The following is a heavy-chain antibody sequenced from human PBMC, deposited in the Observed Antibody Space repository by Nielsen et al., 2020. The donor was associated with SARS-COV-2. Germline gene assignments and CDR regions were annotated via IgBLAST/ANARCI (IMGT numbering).Heavy chain of an antibody. CDR3: ARDYSSSSAGMDV. Sequence: SETLSLTCAVSGGSISSSNWWSWVRQPPRKGLEWIGEIYHSGSTNYNPSLKSRVTISVDKSKNQFSLKLSSVTAADTAVYYCARDYSSSSAGMDVWGQGTTVTVSS. J-gene: IGHJ6*02. V-gene: IGHV4-4*02. CDR2: IYHSGST. CDR1: GGSISSSNW. D-gene: IGHD6-13*01.